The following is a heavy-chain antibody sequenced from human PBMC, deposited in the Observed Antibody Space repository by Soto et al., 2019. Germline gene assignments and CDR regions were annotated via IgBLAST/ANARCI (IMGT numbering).Heavy chain of an antibody. CDR1: GGSISSYY. J-gene: IGHJ6*03. CDR3: AWEYYGSGSDYYYMDV. Sequence: QVQLQESGPGLVKPSETLSLTCTVSGGSISSYYWSWIRQPPGKGLEWIGYIYYSGSTNYNPSLKSRVTISVATSKNQFSLKLSSVTAADTAVYYCAWEYYGSGSDYYYMDVWGKGTTVTVSS. D-gene: IGHD3-10*01. V-gene: IGHV4-59*08. CDR2: IYYSGST.